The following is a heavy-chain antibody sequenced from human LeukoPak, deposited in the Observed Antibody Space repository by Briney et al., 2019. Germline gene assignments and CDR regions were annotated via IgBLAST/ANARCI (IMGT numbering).Heavy chain of an antibody. V-gene: IGHV4-4*02. D-gene: IGHD2-2*01. CDR1: GGSISSNTW. CDR3: ARIMGRGYCISTSCRGDWFDP. J-gene: IGHJ5*02. Sequence: PSGTLSPTCAVSGGSISSNTWWSWVRQPPGKGLEWIGEIYHSGSTNYNPSLKSRVTISVDKSKNQFSLKLSSVTAADTAVYHCARIMGRGYCISTSCRGDWFDPWGQGTLVTVSS. CDR2: IYHSGST.